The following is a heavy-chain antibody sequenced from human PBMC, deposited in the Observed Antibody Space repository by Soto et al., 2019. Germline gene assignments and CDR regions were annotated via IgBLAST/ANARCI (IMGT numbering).Heavy chain of an antibody. CDR2: IKQDGSEK. Sequence: GGSLRLSCAASGFTFSSYWMSWVRQAPGKGLEWVANIKQDGSEKYYVDSVKGRFTISRDNAKNSLYLQMNSLRAEDTAVYYCARCGTDLSGSSGGSCFDAFDIWGQGTMVTVSS. V-gene: IGHV3-7*01. CDR3: ARCGTDLSGSSGGSCFDAFDI. D-gene: IGHD2-15*01. CDR1: GFTFSSYW. J-gene: IGHJ3*02.